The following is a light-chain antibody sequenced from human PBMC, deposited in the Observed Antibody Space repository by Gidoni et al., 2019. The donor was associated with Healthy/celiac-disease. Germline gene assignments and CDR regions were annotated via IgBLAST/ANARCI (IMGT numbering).Light chain of an antibody. J-gene: IGKJ4*01. CDR3: QQRSNWPPLLT. CDR2: DAS. Sequence: EIVLIQSPATLSLSPGERATLSCRASQSVSSYLAWYQQKPGQAPRLLIYDASTSATGLPARFSGSGSGTDFTLTISSLEPEDFAVYYCQQRSNWPPLLTFGGGTKVEIK. V-gene: IGKV3-11*01. CDR1: QSVSSY.